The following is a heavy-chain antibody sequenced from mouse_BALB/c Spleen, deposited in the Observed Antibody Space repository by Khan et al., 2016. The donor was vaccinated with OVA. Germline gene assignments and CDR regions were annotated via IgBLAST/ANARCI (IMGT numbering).Heavy chain of an antibody. CDR2: ISYSDNT. V-gene: IGHV3-2*02. CDR3: ARVHGGDFDY. CDR1: GYSITSDYA. J-gene: IGHJ2*01. Sequence: EVQLQESGPGLVKPSQSLSLTCTVTGYSITSDYAWNWIRQFPGNKLEWLGYISYSDNTKYNPSLKSRISVTRDTSKNQFFLQLNSVTTEDTATYYCARVHGGDFDYWGQGTTLTVSS.